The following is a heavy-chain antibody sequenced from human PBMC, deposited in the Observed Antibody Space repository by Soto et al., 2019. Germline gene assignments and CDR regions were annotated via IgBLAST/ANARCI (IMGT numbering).Heavy chain of an antibody. Sequence: SGPTLVKPTQTLTLTCTFSGFSLSTSGVGVGWIRQPPGKALEWLALIYWNDDKRYSPSLKSRLTITKDTSKNQVVLTMTNMDPVDTATYYCAHRGPYPVEYYFDYWGQGTLVTVSS. V-gene: IGHV2-5*01. CDR1: GFSLSTSGVG. CDR2: IYWNDDK. CDR3: AHRGPYPVEYYFDY. J-gene: IGHJ4*02.